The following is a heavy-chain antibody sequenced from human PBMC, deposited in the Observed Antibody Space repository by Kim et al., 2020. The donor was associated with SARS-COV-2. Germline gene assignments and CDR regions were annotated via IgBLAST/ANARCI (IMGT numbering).Heavy chain of an antibody. D-gene: IGHD2-2*02. CDR2: ISGGGGTT. V-gene: IGHV3-23*01. CDR3: AKGRCEVVPAAINY. Sequence: GGSLRLSCAASGFTFSSYAMNWVRQAPGQGLEWVSVISGGGGTTYYADSVKGRFTISRDKSKNTLYLQMNSLRAGDTAVYYCAKGRCEVVPAAINYWGQGTPVTVSS. J-gene: IGHJ4*02. CDR1: GFTFSSYA.